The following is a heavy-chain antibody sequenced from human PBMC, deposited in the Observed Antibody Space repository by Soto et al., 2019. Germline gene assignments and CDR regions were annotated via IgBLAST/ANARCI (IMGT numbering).Heavy chain of an antibody. CDR2: IYPSGGGT. D-gene: IGHD6-13*01. Sequence: ASVKVSCKPSGYTFNTYYLHWLRQAPGQALEWMGVIYPSGGGTTYAQKFLGRVTVTRDTSTTTVFMELNSLRAEDTAVYYCARDLGSSWYPEYFHHWGQGTLVTVSS. CDR3: ARDLGSSWYPEYFHH. J-gene: IGHJ1*01. V-gene: IGHV1-46*02. CDR1: GYTFNTYY.